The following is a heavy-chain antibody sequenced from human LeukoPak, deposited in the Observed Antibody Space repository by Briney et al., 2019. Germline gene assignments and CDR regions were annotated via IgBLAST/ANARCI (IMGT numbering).Heavy chain of an antibody. V-gene: IGHV1-2*02. D-gene: IGHD2-15*01. CDR1: GYTFTGYY. CDR3: ARGGGLGCSGGSCYGHYYYGMDV. CDR2: INPNSGGT. J-gene: IGHJ6*02. Sequence: ASVKVSCKASGYTFTGYYMHWVRQAPGQGLEWRGWINPNSGGTNYAKKFQGRVTMTRDTSISTAYMELSRLRSDDTAVYYCARGGGLGCSGGSCYGHYYYGMDVWGQGTTVTVSS.